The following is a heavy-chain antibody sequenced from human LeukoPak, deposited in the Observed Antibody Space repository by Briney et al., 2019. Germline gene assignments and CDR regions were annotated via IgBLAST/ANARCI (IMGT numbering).Heavy chain of an antibody. Sequence: ASVKVSCKASGHTFTTHDMHWVRQAPGQGLEWMGIINPSGGTTNYAQKFPGRVTMTRDTSTTTLYMELSSLRSEDTAVYYCARGRPGSGWSFDYWGRGTLVTVSS. J-gene: IGHJ4*02. CDR2: INPSGGTT. V-gene: IGHV1-46*01. CDR3: ARGRPGSGWSFDY. CDR1: GHTFTTHD. D-gene: IGHD6-19*01.